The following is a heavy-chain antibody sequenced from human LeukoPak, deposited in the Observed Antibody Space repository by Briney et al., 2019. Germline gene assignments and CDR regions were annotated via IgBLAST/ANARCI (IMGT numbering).Heavy chain of an antibody. V-gene: IGHV3-7*01. CDR3: ARDAGIESGDYYYYGMDV. CDR1: GFTFNSYW. J-gene: IGHJ6*02. D-gene: IGHD4-17*01. Sequence: GGSLRLSCAASGFTFNSYWMSWVRQAPGKGREWVANIKQDGSEKYYVDSVKGRFTISRDNAKNSLYLQMNRLRAEDTAVYYCARDAGIESGDYYYYGMDVWGQGTTVTVSS. CDR2: IKQDGSEK.